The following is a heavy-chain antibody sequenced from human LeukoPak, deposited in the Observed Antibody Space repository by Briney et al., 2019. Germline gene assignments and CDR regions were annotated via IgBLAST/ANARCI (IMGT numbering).Heavy chain of an antibody. V-gene: IGHV4-4*07. CDR3: AREGAAAGIVVY. CDR1: GGSISSYY. D-gene: IGHD6-13*01. Sequence: SETLSLTCTVSGGSISSYYWSWIRQPAGKGLEWIGRIYTSGSTNYNLPLKSRVTMSVDTSKNQFSLKLSSVTAADTAVYYCAREGAAAGIVVYWGQGTLVTVSS. CDR2: IYTSGST. J-gene: IGHJ4*02.